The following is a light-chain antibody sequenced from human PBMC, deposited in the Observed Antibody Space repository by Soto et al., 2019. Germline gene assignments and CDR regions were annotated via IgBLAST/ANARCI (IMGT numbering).Light chain of an antibody. V-gene: IGLV1-44*01. CDR2: SNN. Sequence: QSVLTQPPSASGTPGQRVTISCSGSRSNIGTTTVNWYQHLPGTAPRLLIYSNNQRPAGVPARFSGSRSGTSASLAISGLQSEDEADYYCAAWDDSLTGWVLGGGTKLTVL. CDR1: RSNIGTTT. J-gene: IGLJ3*02. CDR3: AAWDDSLTGWV.